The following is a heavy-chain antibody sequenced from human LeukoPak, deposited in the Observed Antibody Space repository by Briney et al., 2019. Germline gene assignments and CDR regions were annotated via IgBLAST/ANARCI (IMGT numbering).Heavy chain of an antibody. CDR3: AKTRGRITNGAFDI. CDR1: GFTFSSYG. D-gene: IGHD3-10*01. Sequence: GGSLRLSCAASGFTFSSYGMHWVRQAPGKGLEWMAVIWYDGSNKYYADSVKGRFTISRDNSKNTLYLQMNSLRAEDTAVYYCAKTRGRITNGAFDIWGQGTMVTVSS. V-gene: IGHV3-33*06. J-gene: IGHJ3*02. CDR2: IWYDGSNK.